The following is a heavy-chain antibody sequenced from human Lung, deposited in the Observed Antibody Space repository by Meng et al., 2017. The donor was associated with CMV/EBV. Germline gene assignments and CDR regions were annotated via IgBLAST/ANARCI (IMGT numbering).Heavy chain of an antibody. J-gene: IGHJ3*01. Sequence: SXTLSLXCNVSGSSITSAYYWAWIRQPPGKRLEWIGSIFHRGNAYYLPSLNSRLTISVDTSKNQFSLKLNSVTAADTAIYYCAREVGAPYFDRWGQGTIVTGSS. CDR1: GSSITSAYY. CDR3: AREVGAPYFDR. D-gene: IGHD1-26*01. CDR2: IFHRGNA. V-gene: IGHV4-38-2*02.